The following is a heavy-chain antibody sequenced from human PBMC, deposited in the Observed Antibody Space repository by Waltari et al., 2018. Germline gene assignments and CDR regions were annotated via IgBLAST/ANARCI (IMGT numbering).Heavy chain of an antibody. CDR1: NGSIKTNDW. CDR3: ARHTSLIGYNWFDS. D-gene: IGHD3-10*01. J-gene: IGHJ5*01. V-gene: IGHV4-4*02. Sequence: QVQLLESGPGLVKSSETLSLTCSVSNGSIKTNDWWSWVRRPPGKGLEWIAEVFHTGSANYNPSLESRLTISGDTSKNQFALRLSSVTAADTAIYYWARHTSLIGYNWFDSWGPGTQV. CDR2: VFHTGSA.